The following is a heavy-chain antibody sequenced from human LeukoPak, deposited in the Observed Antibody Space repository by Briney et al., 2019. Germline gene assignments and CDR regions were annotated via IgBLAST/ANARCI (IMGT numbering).Heavy chain of an antibody. CDR3: ARGGIAAAGTSGALVDNWFDP. Sequence: ASVKVSCKASGYTFTSYYMHWVRQAPGQGLEWMGIINPSGGSTSYAQKFQGRVTMTRDTSTSTAYMELRSLRSDDTAVYYCARGGIAAAGTSGALVDNWFDPWGQGTLVTVSS. CDR2: INPSGGST. V-gene: IGHV1-46*01. D-gene: IGHD6-13*01. J-gene: IGHJ5*02. CDR1: GYTFTSYY.